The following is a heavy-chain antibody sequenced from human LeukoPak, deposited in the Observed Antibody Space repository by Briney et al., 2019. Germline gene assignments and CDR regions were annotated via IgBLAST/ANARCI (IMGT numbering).Heavy chain of an antibody. CDR2: ISSSSSYI. Sequence: GGSLRLSCAASGFTFSSYSMNWVRQAPGKGLEWVSSISSSSSYIYYADSVKGRFTISRDNAKNSLYLQMNSLRAEDTAVYYCARIGGSGSRAYFDYWGQGTLVTVSS. J-gene: IGHJ4*02. V-gene: IGHV3-21*01. CDR3: ARIGGSGSRAYFDY. CDR1: GFTFSSYS. D-gene: IGHD3-10*01.